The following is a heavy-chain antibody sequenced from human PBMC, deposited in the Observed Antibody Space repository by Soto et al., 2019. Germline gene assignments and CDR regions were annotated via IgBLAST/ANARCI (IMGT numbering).Heavy chain of an antibody. D-gene: IGHD2-21*01. CDR3: TRDGDGDEWEVLLDY. CDR2: IDCRGGTT. J-gene: IGHJ4*02. CDR1: GYTFTSSH. Sequence: QVQLVQSGAEVKKPGATVKLSCKASGYTFTSSHMHWVRQAPGQGLEWMGVIDCRGGTTSYTRKFQGRGTMTTDASTSTGYMYLDSLRSEDTAVYYCTRDGDGDEWEVLLDYWGQGTLVTVSS. V-gene: IGHV1-46*03.